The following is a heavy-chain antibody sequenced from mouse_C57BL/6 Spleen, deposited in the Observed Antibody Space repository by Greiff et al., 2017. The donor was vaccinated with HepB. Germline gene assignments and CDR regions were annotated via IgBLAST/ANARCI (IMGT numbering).Heavy chain of an antibody. D-gene: IGHD3-1*01. V-gene: IGHV1-52*01. CDR1: GYTFTSYW. CDR3: ARSGAGSSVDY. CDR2: IDPSDSET. Sequence: VQLQQSGAELVRPGSSVKLSCKASGYTFTSYWMHWVKQRPIQGLERIGNIDPSDSETHYNQKFKDKATLTVDKSSSTAYMQLRSLTSEYSAVYSWARSGAGSSVDYWGQGTTRPVAP. J-gene: IGHJ2*01.